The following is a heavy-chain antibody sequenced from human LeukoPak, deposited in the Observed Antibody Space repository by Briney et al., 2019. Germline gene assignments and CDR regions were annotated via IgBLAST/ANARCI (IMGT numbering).Heavy chain of an antibody. D-gene: IGHD3-22*01. V-gene: IGHV1-2*02. Sequence: ASVKVSCMASGYTFTGYYMHWVRQAPGQGLEWMGWINPNSGGTNYAQKFQGRVTMTRDTSISTAYMELSRLRSDDTAVYYCARDRSITMIVVVTDGMDVWGQGTTVTVSS. CDR2: INPNSGGT. J-gene: IGHJ6*02. CDR3: ARDRSITMIVVVTDGMDV. CDR1: GYTFTGYY.